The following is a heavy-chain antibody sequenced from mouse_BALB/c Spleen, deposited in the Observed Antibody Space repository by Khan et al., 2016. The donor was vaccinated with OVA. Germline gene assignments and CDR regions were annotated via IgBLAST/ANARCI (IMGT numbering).Heavy chain of an antibody. D-gene: IGHD4-1*01. V-gene: IGHV5-17*02. J-gene: IGHJ2*01. CDR3: ARNSNVDY. CDR2: ISSGSSSI. CDR1: GFTFSRFG. Sequence: EVELVESGGGLVQPGGSRKLSCAASGFTFSRFGMHWVRQAPEKGLEWVAYISSGSSSIYYAETVKGRFTISRDNPQNTLFLQMTSLMTEDTAMYYCARNSNVDYWGQGTTLTVSS.